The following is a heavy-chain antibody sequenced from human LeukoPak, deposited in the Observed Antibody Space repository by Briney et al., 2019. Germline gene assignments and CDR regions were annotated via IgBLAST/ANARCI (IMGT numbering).Heavy chain of an antibody. CDR2: ISDSGGDT. V-gene: IGHV3-23*01. CDR1: GFTFSYYG. CDR3: AKSDCTSSSCYTIDS. J-gene: IGHJ4*02. D-gene: IGHD2-2*02. Sequence: GGSLRLSCAASGFTFSYYGMNWVRHTPERGLEWVAIISDSGGDTSYADSGKGRFTISRDNSKNTLYLQMNSLRVEDTAVYYCAKSDCTSSSCYTIDSWGQGILVTVSS.